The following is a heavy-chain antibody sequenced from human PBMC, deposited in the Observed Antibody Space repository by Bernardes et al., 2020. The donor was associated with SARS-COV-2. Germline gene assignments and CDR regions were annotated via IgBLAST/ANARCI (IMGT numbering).Heavy chain of an antibody. CDR3: AADILTTTPGDY. D-gene: IGHD5-12*01. V-gene: IGHV1-2*02. Sequence: ASVKVSCMASGYTFTAAHIHWVRQAPGQGLEWMGWITPTSGGTNFAQNFQDRVTMTRDTSITTAYMELSRLTSDDTAMYYCAADILTTTPGDYWGQGALVTVSA. J-gene: IGHJ4*02. CDR1: GYTFTAAH. CDR2: ITPTSGGT.